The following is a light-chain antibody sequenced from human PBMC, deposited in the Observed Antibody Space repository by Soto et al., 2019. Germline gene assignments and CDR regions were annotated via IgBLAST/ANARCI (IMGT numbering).Light chain of an antibody. Sequence: EIVLTQSPATPSLSPGEKTTLSRRASQSFSSYLAWYQQKPGQAPRLLIYDASNRATGIPARFSGSGSGTDFTLTISSLEPEDFAVYYCQQRSNWPPPTWTFGQGTKVDIK. CDR2: DAS. V-gene: IGKV3-11*01. CDR1: QSFSSY. CDR3: QQRSNWPPPTWT. J-gene: IGKJ1*01.